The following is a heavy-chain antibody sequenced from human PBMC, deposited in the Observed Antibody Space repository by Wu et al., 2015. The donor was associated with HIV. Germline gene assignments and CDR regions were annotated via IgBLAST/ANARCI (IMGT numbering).Heavy chain of an antibody. CDR3: VRGSTEDRPNWFDP. D-gene: IGHD6-6*01. CDR2: ISGYNGNT. Sequence: QVQLVQSGTEVKESGASLKVSCKASGYVFKTYGISWLRQAPGQGLEWMGWISGYNGNTNYAQNLQGRVTMTADTSTNTVYMELRSLRSDDTAVYYCVRGSTEDRPNWFDPWGQGTLVIVSS. V-gene: IGHV1-18*01. J-gene: IGHJ5*02. CDR1: GYVFKTYG.